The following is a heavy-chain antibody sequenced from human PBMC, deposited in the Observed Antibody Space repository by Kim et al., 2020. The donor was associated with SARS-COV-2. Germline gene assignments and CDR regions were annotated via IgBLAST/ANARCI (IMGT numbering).Heavy chain of an antibody. CDR2: INHSGST. J-gene: IGHJ4*01. D-gene: IGHD6-13*01. CDR3: ARVREAAAGTFLAGAFDS. V-gene: IGHV4-34*01. CDR1: GGSFSGYY. Sequence: SETLSLTCAVYGGSFSGYYWSWIRQPPGKGLEWIGEINHSGSTNYNPSLKSRVTISVDTSKNQFSLKLSPVTAADTXXYYCARVREAAAGTFLAGAFDS.